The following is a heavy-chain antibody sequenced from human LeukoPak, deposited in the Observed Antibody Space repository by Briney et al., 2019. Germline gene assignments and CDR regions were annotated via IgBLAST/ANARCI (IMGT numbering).Heavy chain of an antibody. CDR2: IRYDGSNK. J-gene: IGHJ4*02. V-gene: IGHV3-30*02. CDR3: AKDGSSSWYMPSLDY. Sequence: QAGGSLRLSCAASGFTFSSYGMHWVRQAPGKGLEWVAFIRYDGSNKYYADSVKGRFTISRDNSKNTLYLQMNSLRAEDTAVYYCAKDGSSSWYMPSLDYWGQGTLVTVSS. D-gene: IGHD6-13*01. CDR1: GFTFSSYG.